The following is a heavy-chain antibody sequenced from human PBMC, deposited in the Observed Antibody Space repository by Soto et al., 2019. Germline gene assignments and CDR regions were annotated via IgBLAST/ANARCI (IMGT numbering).Heavy chain of an antibody. V-gene: IGHV3-23*01. CDR3: ACDFYGWELRDYYFDY. Sequence: GSLRLSCAASGFKLSNYAMRWFRQAPLNVLEWVSLISATGGGTYYSDSVKGRFTISRDNSKNTLYLQMNSLRAEDTAVHYCACDFYGWELRDYYFDYWGQGTLVTVSS. D-gene: IGHD1-26*01. J-gene: IGHJ4*02. CDR1: GFKLSNYA. CDR2: ISATGGGT.